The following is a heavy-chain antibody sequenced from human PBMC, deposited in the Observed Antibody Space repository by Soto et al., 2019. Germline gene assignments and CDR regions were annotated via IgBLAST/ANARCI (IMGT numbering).Heavy chain of an antibody. V-gene: IGHV1-69*01. J-gene: IGHJ5*02. CDR1: GGTFSSYA. CDR2: IIPIFGTA. CDR3: ARENETTVISGWFDP. Sequence: QVQLVQSGAEVKKPGSSVKVSCKASGGTFSSYAISWVRQAPGQGLEWMGGIIPIFGTANYAQKFQGRVTITADESTSTAYKELSSLRSEDTAVYYCARENETTVISGWFDPWGQGTLVTVSS. D-gene: IGHD2-21*02.